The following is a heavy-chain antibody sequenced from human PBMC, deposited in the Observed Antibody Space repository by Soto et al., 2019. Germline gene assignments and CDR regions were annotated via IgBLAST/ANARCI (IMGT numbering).Heavy chain of an antibody. J-gene: IGHJ4*02. CDR1: GGSVRSGSYY. V-gene: IGHV4-61*01. D-gene: IGHD6-19*01. CDR3: ARDSSGWHGY. CDR2: IYQSGTT. Sequence: SETLSLTCSVSGGSVRSGSYYWTWIRQPPGKGLEWIGYIYQSGTTNYNASLKSRVTISIDTSKNQFFLKLNSVTAADTAVYYCARDSSGWHGYWGQGTLVTVSS.